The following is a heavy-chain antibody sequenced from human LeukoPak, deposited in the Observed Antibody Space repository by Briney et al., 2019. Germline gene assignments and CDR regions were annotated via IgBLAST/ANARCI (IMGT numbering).Heavy chain of an antibody. CDR3: ARQAVAGRAIDY. CDR2: MYHSGST. CDR1: GGSISSSGYY. Sequence: SETLSLTCTVSGGSISSSGYYWAWIRQPPGKGLEWIGSMYHSGSTYYNPSLKSRLTISVDTSKNQFSLKVSSVTAADTAVYHCARQAVAGRAIDYWGQGTLVTVS. D-gene: IGHD6-19*01. V-gene: IGHV4-39*01. J-gene: IGHJ4*02.